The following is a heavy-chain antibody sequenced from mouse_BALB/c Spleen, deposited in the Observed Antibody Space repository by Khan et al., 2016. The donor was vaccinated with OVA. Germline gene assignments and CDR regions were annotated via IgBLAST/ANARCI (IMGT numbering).Heavy chain of an antibody. J-gene: IGHJ3*01. Sequence: VQLQQSGPELMKPGASVKISCKASGYSFTSYYIHWVKQSHGKTLEWIGFIDPFNGGSTYNQKFKVKATLTVDKSSSTAYMQLSSLTSDDSAVYFCARSGYGFGAYWGQGTLVTVSA. V-gene: IGHV1-31*01. CDR1: GYSFTSYY. CDR2: IDPFNGGS. CDR3: ARSGYGFGAY. D-gene: IGHD3-2*02.